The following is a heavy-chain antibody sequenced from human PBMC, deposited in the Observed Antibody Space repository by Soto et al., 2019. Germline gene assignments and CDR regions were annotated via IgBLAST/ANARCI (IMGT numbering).Heavy chain of an antibody. CDR1: GFTFSSYS. V-gene: IGHV3-48*01. J-gene: IGHJ4*02. CDR3: ASQSSEWLLFAS. Sequence: PGGSLRLSCAASGFTFSSYSMNWVRQAPGKGLEWVSYISSSSSTIYYADSVKGRFIISRDNAKNSLYLQMNSLRAEDTAVYYCASQSSEWLLFASWGQGTLVTVSS. D-gene: IGHD5-12*01. CDR2: ISSSSSTI.